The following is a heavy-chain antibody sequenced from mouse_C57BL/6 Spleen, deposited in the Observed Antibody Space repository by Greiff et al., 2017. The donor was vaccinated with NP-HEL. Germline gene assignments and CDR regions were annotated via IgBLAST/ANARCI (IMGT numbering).Heavy chain of an antibody. D-gene: IGHD4-1*01. J-gene: IGHJ1*03. CDR2: IYPSDSET. CDR3: ARTAVYWYFDV. CDR1: GYTFTSYW. V-gene: IGHV1-61*01. Sequence: VQLQQPGAELVRPGSSVKLSCKASGYTFTSYWMDWVKQRPGQGLEWIGNIYPSDSETHYNQKFKDKATLTVDKSSSTAYMQLSSLTSEDSAVYYCARTAVYWYFDVWGTGTTVTVSS.